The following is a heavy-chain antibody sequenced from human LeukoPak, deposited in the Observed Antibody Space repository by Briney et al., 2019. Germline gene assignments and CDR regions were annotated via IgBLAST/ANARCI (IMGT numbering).Heavy chain of an antibody. CDR1: GGTFSSYA. J-gene: IGHJ4*02. V-gene: IGHV1-69*06. CDR3: ATPGDYYGSGSPFDY. Sequence: ASVKVSCKASGGTFSSYAISWVRQAPGQGLEWMGGIIPIFGTANYAQKFQGRVTITADKSTSTAYMELSSLRSEETAVYYCATPGDYYGSGSPFDYWGQGTLVTVSS. D-gene: IGHD3-10*01. CDR2: IIPIFGTA.